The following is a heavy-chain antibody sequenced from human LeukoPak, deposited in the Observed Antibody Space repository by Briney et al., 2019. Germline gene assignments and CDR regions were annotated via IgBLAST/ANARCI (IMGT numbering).Heavy chain of an antibody. CDR2: IRYDGSNK. CDR3: AKIGGGTPDIVVVPAARAFDI. J-gene: IGHJ3*02. V-gene: IGHV3-30*02. CDR1: GFTFSSYG. D-gene: IGHD2-2*01. Sequence: GGSLRLSCAASGFTFSSYGMHWVRQAPGKGLEWVAFIRYDGSNKYYADSVKGRFTISRDNSKNTLYLQMNSLRAEDTAVYYCAKIGGGTPDIVVVPAARAFDIWGQGTMVTVSS.